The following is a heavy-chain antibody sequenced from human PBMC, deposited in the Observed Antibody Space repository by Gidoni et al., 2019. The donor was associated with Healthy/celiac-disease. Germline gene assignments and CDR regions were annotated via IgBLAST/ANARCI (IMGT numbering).Heavy chain of an antibody. CDR1: GYPFPSYA. J-gene: IGHJ3*02. CDR2: INAGNGNT. CDR3: ARDYCSGGSCYGLDAFDI. Sequence: QVQLVQSGAAVKKPGASVKFSCKASGYPFPSYAMHWVRQAPGQMLEWMGWINAGNGNTKYSQKFQGRVTITRDTSASTAYMELSSLRSEDTAVYYCARDYCSGGSCYGLDAFDIWGQGTMVTVSS. D-gene: IGHD2-15*01. V-gene: IGHV1-3*01.